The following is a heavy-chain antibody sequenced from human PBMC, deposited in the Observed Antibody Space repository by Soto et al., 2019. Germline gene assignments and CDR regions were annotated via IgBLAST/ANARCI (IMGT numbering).Heavy chain of an antibody. CDR3: AKDTYSRSWYF. V-gene: IGHV3-23*05. CDR1: GFTFTNYL. J-gene: IGHJ4*02. CDR2: IDKSGGDT. Sequence: EVQLLESGGDLVQPGGSLRLSCAASGFTFTNYLMTWVRQAPGKGLEWDSSIDKSGGDTYYADSVKGRFTISRDNSKNTRYLQMNGLRAEDTALYYCAKDTYSRSWYFWGQGTLVTVSS. D-gene: IGHD2-2*01.